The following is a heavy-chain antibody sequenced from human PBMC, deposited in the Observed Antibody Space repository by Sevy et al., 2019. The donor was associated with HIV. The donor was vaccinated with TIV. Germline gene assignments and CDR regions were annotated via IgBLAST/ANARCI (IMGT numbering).Heavy chain of an antibody. CDR1: GDSVSSNSAA. D-gene: IGHD1-26*01. CDR2: TYYRSKCYN. CDR3: ARDRWELLHNYFDY. V-gene: IGHV6-1*01. J-gene: IGHJ4*02. Sequence: SQTLSLTCAISGDSVSSNSAAWNWIRQSQSRGLEWLGRTYYRSKCYNDYAVSVKSRITINPDTSKSQFSLQLNSVTPEDTAVYYCARDRWELLHNYFDYWGQGTLVTVSS.